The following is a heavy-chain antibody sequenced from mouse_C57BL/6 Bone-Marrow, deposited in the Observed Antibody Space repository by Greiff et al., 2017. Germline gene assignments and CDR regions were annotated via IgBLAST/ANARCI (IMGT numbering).Heavy chain of an antibody. Sequence: VQLQQPGAELVKPGASVKMSCKASGYTFTSYRITWVKQRPGQGLEWIGDIYPGSGSTNYNEKFKSKATLTVDTSSSTAYMQLSSLTSEDSAVYYCARDYGSSGAMDYWGQGTSVTVSS. CDR1: GYTFTSYR. D-gene: IGHD1-1*01. CDR2: IYPGSGST. J-gene: IGHJ4*01. CDR3: ARDYGSSGAMDY. V-gene: IGHV1-55*01.